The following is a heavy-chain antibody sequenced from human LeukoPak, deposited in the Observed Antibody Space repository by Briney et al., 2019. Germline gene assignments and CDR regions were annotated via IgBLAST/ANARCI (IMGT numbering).Heavy chain of an antibody. V-gene: IGHV4-39*07. D-gene: IGHD3-16*02. CDR1: GGSLRSSTYY. CDR3: ARDNRSLLDS. J-gene: IGHJ4*02. CDR2: IHYDGST. Sequence: SETLSLTCTVSGGSLRSSTYYWAWIRQPPGKGLEWLGSIHYDGSTFDNPSLKSRVTMSVGTSRNHFSLKMTSVTAADMAVYYCARDNRSLLDSWGQGILVTVSS.